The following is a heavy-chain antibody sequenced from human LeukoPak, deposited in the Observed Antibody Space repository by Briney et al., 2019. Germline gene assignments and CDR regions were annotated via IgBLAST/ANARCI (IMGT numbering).Heavy chain of an antibody. CDR2: ISGSGGST. D-gene: IGHD6-6*01. V-gene: IGHV3-23*01. CDR3: AKSGSSSLNYYYYGMDV. J-gene: IGHJ6*02. Sequence: GGSLRLSCAASGFTFSSYGMHWVRQAPGKGLEWVSAISGSGGSTYYADSVKGRFTISRDNSKNTLYLQMNSLRAEDTAVYYCAKSGSSSLNYYYYGMDVWGQGTTVTVSS. CDR1: GFTFSSYG.